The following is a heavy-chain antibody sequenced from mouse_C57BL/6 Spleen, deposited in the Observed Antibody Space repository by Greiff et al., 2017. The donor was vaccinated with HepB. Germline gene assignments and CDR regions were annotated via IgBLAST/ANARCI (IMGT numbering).Heavy chain of an antibody. Sequence: QVQLQQPGAELVKPGASVKMSCKASGYTFTSYWITWVKQRPGQGLEWIGDIYPGSGSTNYNEKFKSKATLTVDTSSSTAYMHLSSLTSEDSAVSYCAGGSNYGWYIDVWGKGTTVTVSS. D-gene: IGHD2-5*01. J-gene: IGHJ1*03. CDR3: AGGSNYGWYIDV. CDR2: IYPGSGST. CDR1: GYTFTSYW. V-gene: IGHV1-55*01.